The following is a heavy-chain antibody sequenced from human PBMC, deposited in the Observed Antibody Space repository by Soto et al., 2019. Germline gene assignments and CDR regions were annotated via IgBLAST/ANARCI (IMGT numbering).Heavy chain of an antibody. V-gene: IGHV1-69*06. CDR2: IIPIFGTA. J-gene: IGHJ6*02. D-gene: IGHD3-3*01. Sequence: QVQLVQSGAEVKKPGSSVKVSCKASGGTFSSYAISWVRQAPGQGLEWMGGIIPIFGTANYAQKFQGRVTITADKSTSTAYMELSSLRSEDTAVYYCASYEGRFLEWLTAPLERYYGMDVWGQGATVTVSS. CDR1: GGTFSSYA. CDR3: ASYEGRFLEWLTAPLERYYGMDV.